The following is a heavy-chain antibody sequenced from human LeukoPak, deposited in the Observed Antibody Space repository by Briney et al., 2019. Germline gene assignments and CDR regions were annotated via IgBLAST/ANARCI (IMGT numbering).Heavy chain of an antibody. CDR1: GFTFDDYA. Sequence: GRSLRLSCAASGFTFDDYAMHWVRQAPGKGLEWVSGISWNSGSIGYADSVKGRFSISRDNAKNSLYLQMNSLRAEDTAVYYCARGLDVYWGQGTLVTVSS. D-gene: IGHD3-22*01. J-gene: IGHJ4*02. CDR2: ISWNSGSI. CDR3: ARGLDVY. V-gene: IGHV3-9*01.